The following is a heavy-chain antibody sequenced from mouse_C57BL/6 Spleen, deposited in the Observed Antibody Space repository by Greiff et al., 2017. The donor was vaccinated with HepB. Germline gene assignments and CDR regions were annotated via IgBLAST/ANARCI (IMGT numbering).Heavy chain of an antibody. CDR3: ARHDSNYVWAMDY. J-gene: IGHJ4*01. D-gene: IGHD2-5*01. Sequence: DVKLVESGGGLVQPGGSLKLSCAASGFTFSDYYMYWVRQTPEKRLEWVAYISNGGGSTYYPDTVKGRCTISRDNAKNTLYLQISRLKSEDTAMYYCARHDSNYVWAMDYWGQGTSVTVSS. CDR2: ISNGGGST. V-gene: IGHV5-12*01. CDR1: GFTFSDYY.